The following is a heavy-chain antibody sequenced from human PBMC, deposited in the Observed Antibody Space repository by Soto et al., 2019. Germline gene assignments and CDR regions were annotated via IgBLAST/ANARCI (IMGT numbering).Heavy chain of an antibody. Sequence: QVQLVESGGGVVQPGRSLRLSCAASGFTFSSYAMHWVRQAPGKGLEWVAVISYDGSNKYYADSVKGRFTISRDNSKNTLYLQMNSLRAEDTAAYYCARDLGSGSSYYYGMDVWGQGTTVTVSS. J-gene: IGHJ6*02. V-gene: IGHV3-30-3*01. CDR2: ISYDGSNK. CDR3: ARDLGSGSSYYYGMDV. D-gene: IGHD1-26*01. CDR1: GFTFSSYA.